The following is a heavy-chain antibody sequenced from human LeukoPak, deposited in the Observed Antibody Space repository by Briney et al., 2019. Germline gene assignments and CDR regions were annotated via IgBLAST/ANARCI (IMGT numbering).Heavy chain of an antibody. J-gene: IGHJ5*02. D-gene: IGHD4/OR15-4a*01. CDR3: ARDMTMVGRYDP. CDR1: GFTFSSYA. V-gene: IGHV3-7*03. CDR2: IKEDGSEK. Sequence: GGSLRLSCAASGFTFSSYAMSWVRQAPGKGLEWVANIKEDGSEKHYVDSVKGRFTISRDNAENSLYLQMNSLRAEDTAVYYCARDMTMVGRYDPWGQGTLVTVSS.